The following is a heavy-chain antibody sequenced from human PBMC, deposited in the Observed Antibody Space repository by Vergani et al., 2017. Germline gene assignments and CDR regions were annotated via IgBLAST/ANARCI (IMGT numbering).Heavy chain of an antibody. V-gene: IGHV4-59*06. CDR1: GGSISSYY. Sequence: QVQLQESGPGLVKPSETLSLTCTVSGGSISSYYWSWIRQHPGKGLEWIGYIYYSGSTYYNPSLKSRVTISVDTSKNQFSLKLSSVTAADTAVYYCARAIGSYLNYYYYYYMDVWGKGTTVTVSS. CDR3: ARAIGSYLNYYYYYYMDV. J-gene: IGHJ6*03. D-gene: IGHD1-26*01. CDR2: IYYSGST.